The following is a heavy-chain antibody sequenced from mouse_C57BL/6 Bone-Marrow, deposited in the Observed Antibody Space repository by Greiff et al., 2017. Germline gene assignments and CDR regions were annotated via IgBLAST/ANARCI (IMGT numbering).Heavy chain of an antibody. CDR2: ISNGGGST. V-gene: IGHV5-12*01. J-gene: IGHJ4*01. Sequence: EVMLVESGGGLVQPGGSLKLSCAASGFTFSDYYMYWVRQTPEKRLEWVAYISNGGGSTYYPDTVKGRFTISRDNAKNTLYLQMSRLKSEDTAMYYCARRSNYYGRSYDAMDYWGQGTSVTVSS. CDR3: ARRSNYYGRSYDAMDY. CDR1: GFTFSDYY. D-gene: IGHD1-1*01.